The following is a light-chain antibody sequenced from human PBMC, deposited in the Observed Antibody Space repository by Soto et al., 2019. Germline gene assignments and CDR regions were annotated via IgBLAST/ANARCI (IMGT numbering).Light chain of an antibody. CDR2: DVS. CDR1: SSDVGGYNY. J-gene: IGLJ1*01. V-gene: IGLV2-14*01. CDR3: SSYTTSNTRQIV. Sequence: QSVLTQPASVPGSPGQSITISCTGTSSDVGGYNYVSWYQQHPGKAPKFMIYDVSNRPSGVSNLFSGSKSGNTASLTISGLQAEDEADYYCSSYTTSNTRQIVFGTGTKVTVL.